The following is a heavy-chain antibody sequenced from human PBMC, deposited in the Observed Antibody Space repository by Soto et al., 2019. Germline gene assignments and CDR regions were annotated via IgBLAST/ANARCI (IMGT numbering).Heavy chain of an antibody. CDR3: ASSDSSCYYYGPDAFYI. CDR2: IYPGDSDT. CDR1: GYSFTSYW. Sequence: PGESLKISCKGSGYSFTSYWIGWVRQMPGKGLEWMGIIYPGDSDTRYSPSFQGQVTISADKSISTAYLQWSSLKASDTAMYYCASSDSSCYYYGPDAFYIRAQRTTVPVSS. J-gene: IGHJ3*02. V-gene: IGHV5-51*01. D-gene: IGHD3-22*01.